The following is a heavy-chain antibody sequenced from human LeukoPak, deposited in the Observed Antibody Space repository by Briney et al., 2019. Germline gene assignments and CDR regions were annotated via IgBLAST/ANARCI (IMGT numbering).Heavy chain of an antibody. CDR1: GVTFSLYW. CDR3: ARDHHYDILTGYSSDDFDI. J-gene: IGHJ3*02. D-gene: IGHD3-9*01. V-gene: IGHV3-74*01. CDR2: INSDGSST. Sequence: GGSRRLSCAASGVTFSLYWMHWVRQAPGKGLVWVSRINSDGSSTSYADSVKGRFTISRDNAKNTVYLQMNSLRAEDTAVYYCARDHHYDILTGYSSDDFDIWGQGTMVTVSS.